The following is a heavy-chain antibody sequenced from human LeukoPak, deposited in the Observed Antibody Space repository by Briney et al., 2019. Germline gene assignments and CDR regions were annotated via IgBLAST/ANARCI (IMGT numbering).Heavy chain of an antibody. CDR3: ANLHSGSYFFDY. CDR1: GFTFSSYG. V-gene: IGHV3-30*18. Sequence: PGGSLRLSCAASGFTFSSYGMHWVRQAPGKGLEWVAVISYDGSNKYYADSVKGRFTISRDNSKNTLYLQMNSLRAEDTAVYYCANLHSGSYFFDYWGQGTLVTVSS. J-gene: IGHJ4*02. CDR2: ISYDGSNK. D-gene: IGHD1-26*01.